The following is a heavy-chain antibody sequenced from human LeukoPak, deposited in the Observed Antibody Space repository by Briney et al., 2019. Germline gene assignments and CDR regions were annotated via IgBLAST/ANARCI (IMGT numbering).Heavy chain of an antibody. CDR1: GFTFSSYS. V-gene: IGHV3-21*01. CDR3: ARGRWERQYYDILTGYGNFDY. CDR2: ISSSSSYI. D-gene: IGHD3-9*01. Sequence: PGGSLRLSCAASGFTFSSYSMNWVRQAPGKGLEWVSSISSSSSYIYYADSVKGRFTISRDNAKNSLYLQMNSLRAEDSAVYYCARGRWERQYYDILTGYGNFDYWGQGTLVTVSS. J-gene: IGHJ4*02.